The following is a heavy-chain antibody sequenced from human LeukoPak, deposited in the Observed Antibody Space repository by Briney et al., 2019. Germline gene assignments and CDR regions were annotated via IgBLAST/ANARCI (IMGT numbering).Heavy chain of an antibody. CDR3: ARDRDGDYSLDY. CDR1: GFTFSSYA. J-gene: IGHJ4*02. CDR2: ISSNGGST. V-gene: IGHV3-64*01. D-gene: IGHD4-17*01. Sequence: GGSLRLSCAASGFTFSSYAMHWVRQAPGKGLEYVSAISSNGGSTYYANSVKGRFTISRDNSKNTLYLQMGSLRAEDMAVYYCARDRDGDYSLDYWGQGTLVTVSS.